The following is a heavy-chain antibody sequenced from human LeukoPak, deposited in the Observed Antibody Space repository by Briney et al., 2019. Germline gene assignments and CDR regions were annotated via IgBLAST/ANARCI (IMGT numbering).Heavy chain of an antibody. V-gene: IGHV3-7*01. CDR2: IKQDGSDK. CDR3: ARSPGGPDY. Sequence: GGSLRLSCAASGFTFSSYWMTWVRQAPGKGLEWVANIKQDGSDKYYVDSVKGRFTISRDNAKNSLYLQMSSLRAEDTAVYYCARSPGGPDYWGRGTLVSVSS. D-gene: IGHD1-14*01. CDR1: GFTFSSYW. J-gene: IGHJ4*02.